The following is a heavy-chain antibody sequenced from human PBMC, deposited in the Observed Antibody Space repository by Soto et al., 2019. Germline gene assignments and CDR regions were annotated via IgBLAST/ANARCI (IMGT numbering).Heavy chain of an antibody. CDR3: ARELPIFSYDSSGYYWRGGLDY. Sequence: SETLSLTCAVYGGSFSGYYWSWIRQPPGKGLEWIGEINHSGSTNYNPSLKSRVTISVDTSKNQFSLKLSSVTAADTAVYYCARELPIFSYDSSGYYWRGGLDYWGQGTLVTVSS. CDR1: GGSFSGYY. V-gene: IGHV4-34*01. D-gene: IGHD3-22*01. CDR2: INHSGST. J-gene: IGHJ4*02.